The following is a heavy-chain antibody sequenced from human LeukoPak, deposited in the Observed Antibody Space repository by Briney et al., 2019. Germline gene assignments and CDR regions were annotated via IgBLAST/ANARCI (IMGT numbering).Heavy chain of an antibody. J-gene: IGHJ4*02. CDR2: INPSGGST. CDR1: GYTFTSYY. D-gene: IGHD5-18*01. Sequence: GASVKVSCKASGYTFTSYYMHWVRQAPGQGLEWMGIINPSGGSTSYAQKFQGRVTMTRDTSTSTVYMELSSMRSEDTAVYYCARSAMVHMKEKYYFDYWGQGTLVTVSS. V-gene: IGHV1-46*01. CDR3: ARSAMVHMKEKYYFDY.